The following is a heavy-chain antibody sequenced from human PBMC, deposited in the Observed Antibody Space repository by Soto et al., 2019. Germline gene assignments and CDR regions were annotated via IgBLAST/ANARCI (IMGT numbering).Heavy chain of an antibody. CDR2: MNPNSGNT. J-gene: IGHJ3*02. Sequence: ASVKVSCKASGYTFTSYDINWVRQATGQGLEWMGWMNPNSGNTGYAQKFQGRVTMTRNTSISTAYMELSSLRSEDTAVYYCARGAPTYYDFWSGYDAFDIWGQGTMVTVSS. D-gene: IGHD3-3*01. CDR3: ARGAPTYYDFWSGYDAFDI. V-gene: IGHV1-8*01. CDR1: GYTFTSYD.